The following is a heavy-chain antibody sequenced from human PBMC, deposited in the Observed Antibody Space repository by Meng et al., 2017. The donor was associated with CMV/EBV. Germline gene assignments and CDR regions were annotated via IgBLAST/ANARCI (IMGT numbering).Heavy chain of an antibody. D-gene: IGHD4-11*01. V-gene: IGHV3-48*03. CDR1: GFTFSSYE. Sequence: GESLKILCAASGFTFSSYEMNWVRPAPGKGLEWVSYISSSGSTIYYADSVKGRFTISRDNAKNSVYLQMNSLRAEDTAVYYCARDRSGHSNYGFDPWGQGTLVTVSS. CDR3: ARDRSGHSNYGFDP. CDR2: ISSSGSTI. J-gene: IGHJ5*02.